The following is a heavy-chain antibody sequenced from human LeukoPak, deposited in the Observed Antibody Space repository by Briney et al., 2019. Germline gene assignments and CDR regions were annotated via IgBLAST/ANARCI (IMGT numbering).Heavy chain of an antibody. CDR3: ATDQLSRGYSYGGGRGYWFDP. D-gene: IGHD5-18*01. J-gene: IGHJ5*02. CDR1: GGSISSYY. V-gene: IGHV4-4*07. CDR2: IYTSGST. Sequence: SETLSLTCTVSGGSISSYYWSWIRQPAGKGLEWIGRIYTSGSTNYNPSLKSRVTMSVDTSKNQFSLKLSSVTAADTAVYYCATDQLSRGYSYGGGRGYWFDPWGQGTLVTVSS.